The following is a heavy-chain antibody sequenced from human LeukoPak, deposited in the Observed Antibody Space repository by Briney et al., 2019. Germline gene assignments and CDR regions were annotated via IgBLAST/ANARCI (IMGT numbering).Heavy chain of an antibody. CDR3: ARGTTTVIYIDY. J-gene: IGHJ4*02. V-gene: IGHV4-34*01. CDR1: GGSFSGYY. CDR2: INHSGST. D-gene: IGHD4-17*01. Sequence: SETLSLTCAVSGGSFSGYYWSWIRQPPGKGLEWIGEINHSGSTNYNPSLKSRVTISVDTSKNQFSLKLSSVTAADTAVYYCARGTTTVIYIDYWGQGTLVTVSS.